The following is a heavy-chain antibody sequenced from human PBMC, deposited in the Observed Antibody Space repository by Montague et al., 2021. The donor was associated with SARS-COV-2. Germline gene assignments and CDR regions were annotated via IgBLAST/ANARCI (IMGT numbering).Heavy chain of an antibody. V-gene: IGHV4-39*01. CDR2: IYYSGGT. CDR1: GGSISSSSYY. Sequence: SETLSLTCTVSGGSISSSSYYWGWIRQPPGKGLEWIGSIYYSGGTXYXXXXKXRVTISVDTSKNQFSLKLSSVTAADTAVYYCASLPRITIFGVVIHFDYWGQGTLVTVSS. J-gene: IGHJ4*02. D-gene: IGHD3-3*01. CDR3: ASLPRITIFGVVIHFDY.